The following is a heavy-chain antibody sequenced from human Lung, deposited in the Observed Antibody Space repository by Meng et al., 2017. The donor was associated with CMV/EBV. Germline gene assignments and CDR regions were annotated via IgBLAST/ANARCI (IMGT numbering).Heavy chain of an antibody. Sequence: SVXVSXXASGYTFTGYYMHWVRQAPGQGLEWMGWINPNSGGTKYAKKFQGRVTMTRDTSISTAYMELSRMRSDDTAVYYCAGGPRSSTSLGYWGQGTLVTVSS. CDR2: INPNSGGT. D-gene: IGHD2-2*01. CDR1: GYTFTGYY. CDR3: AGGPRSSTSLGY. V-gene: IGHV1-2*02. J-gene: IGHJ4*02.